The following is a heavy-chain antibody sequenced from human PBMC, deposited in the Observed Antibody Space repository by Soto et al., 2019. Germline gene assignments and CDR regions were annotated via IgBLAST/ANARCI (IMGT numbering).Heavy chain of an antibody. CDR3: ASGDYYYGMDV. CDR2: ISSSSSYI. D-gene: IGHD3-10*01. CDR1: GFTFSSYS. V-gene: IGHV3-21*01. J-gene: IGHJ6*02. Sequence: GGSLSLSCAASGFTFSSYSMNWVRQAPGKGLEWVSSISSSSSYIYYADSVKGRFTISRDDAKNSLYLQMNSLRAEDTAVYYCASGDYYYGMDVWGQGTTVTVSS.